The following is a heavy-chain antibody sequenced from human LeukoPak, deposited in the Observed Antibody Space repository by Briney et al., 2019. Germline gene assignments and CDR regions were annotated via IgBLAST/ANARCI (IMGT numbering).Heavy chain of an antibody. CDR2: ANVGGHR. Sequence: SDTLSLTCTVSGGYIHTYYWAWIRQPAGKGLEWVVRANVGGHRDYNPSLESRVSMSIDESANQFSLSLMSVTAADTAVYYCARDREHSYGSDFGHWGQGILVTVSA. V-gene: IGHV4-4*07. CDR3: ARDREHSYGSDFGH. J-gene: IGHJ4*02. CDR1: GGYIHTYY. D-gene: IGHD5-18*01.